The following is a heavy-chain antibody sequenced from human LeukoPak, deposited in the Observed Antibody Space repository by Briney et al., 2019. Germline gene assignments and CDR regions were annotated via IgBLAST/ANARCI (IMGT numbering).Heavy chain of an antibody. CDR3: ARVDGSGSYYPYYYYYYGMDV. D-gene: IGHD3-10*01. V-gene: IGHV1-3*01. J-gene: IGHJ6*02. Sequence: ASVKVSCKASGYTFTSYAMHWVRQAPGQRLEWMGWINAGNGNTKYSQKFQGRVTITRDTSASTAYMELSSLRSEDTAVYYCARVDGSGSYYPYYYYYYGMDVWGQGTTVTVSS. CDR2: INAGNGNT. CDR1: GYTFTSYA.